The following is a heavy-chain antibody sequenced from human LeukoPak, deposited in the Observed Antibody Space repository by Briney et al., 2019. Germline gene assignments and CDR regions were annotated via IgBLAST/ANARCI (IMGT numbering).Heavy chain of an antibody. V-gene: IGHV1-69*13. CDR3: ARGSYYFPHPYYYGMDV. CDR2: IIPIFGTA. J-gene: IGHJ6*02. Sequence: SVKVSCKASGGTFSSYAISWVRQAPGQGLEWMGGIIPIFGTANYAQKFQGRVTITADESTSTAYMELSSLRSEDTAVYYCARGSYYFPHPYYYGMDVWGQGTTVTVSS. CDR1: GGTFSSYA. D-gene: IGHD1-26*01.